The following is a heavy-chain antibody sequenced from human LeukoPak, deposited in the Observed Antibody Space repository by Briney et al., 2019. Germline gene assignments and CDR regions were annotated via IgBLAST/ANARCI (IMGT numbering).Heavy chain of an antibody. CDR3: ARTGLRDPTFFDY. V-gene: IGHV3-33*01. D-gene: IGHD2/OR15-2a*01. CDR2: IWYDGSNK. CDR1: GFTFSSHG. J-gene: IGHJ4*02. Sequence: GGSLRLSCAASGFTFSSHGMHWVRQAPGKGLEWVAVIWYDGSNKYYADSVKGRFTISRDNSKNTVFLQMNSLSAEDTAVYYCARTGLRDPTFFDYWGQGILVTVSS.